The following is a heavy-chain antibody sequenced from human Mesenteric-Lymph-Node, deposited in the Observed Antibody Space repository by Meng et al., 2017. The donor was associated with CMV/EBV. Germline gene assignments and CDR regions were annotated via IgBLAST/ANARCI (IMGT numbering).Heavy chain of an antibody. CDR2: ISSSSSYI. CDR1: GFTFRSYS. D-gene: IGHD2-15*01. Sequence: GGSLRLSCAASGFTFRSYSMNWVRQAPGKGLEWVSSISSSSSYIYYADSVKGRFTISRDNAKNTLCLQMNSLRVEDTGVYYCAGEYCSGGRCRTAFDIWGQGTMVTVSS. V-gene: IGHV3-21*01. CDR3: AGEYCSGGRCRTAFDI. J-gene: IGHJ3*02.